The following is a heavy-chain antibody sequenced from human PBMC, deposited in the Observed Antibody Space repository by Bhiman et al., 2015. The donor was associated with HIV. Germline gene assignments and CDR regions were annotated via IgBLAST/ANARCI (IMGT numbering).Heavy chain of an antibody. CDR3: AKDWGRDGYNEFDY. Sequence: EVQLVESGGGLVQPGGSLRLSCAASRFIVSSNYMSWVRQAPGKGLEWVSTITTSGGNTYYADSVKGRFTISRDNSKNTLYLQMSSLRAEDTAIYYCAKDWGRDGYNEFDYWGQGTLVSVSS. V-gene: IGHV3-23*04. J-gene: IGHJ4*02. CDR1: RFIVSSNY. D-gene: IGHD5-24*01. CDR2: ITTSGGNT.